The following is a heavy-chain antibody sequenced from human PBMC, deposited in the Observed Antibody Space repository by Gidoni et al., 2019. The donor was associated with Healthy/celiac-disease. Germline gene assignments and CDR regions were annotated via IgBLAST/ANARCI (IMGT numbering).Heavy chain of an antibody. CDR1: GFPFGAYA. CDR3: TRAFWSGYYYYYYGMDV. J-gene: IGHJ6*02. CDR2: SRSKAYGGTT. D-gene: IGHD3-3*01. V-gene: IGHV3-49*05. Sequence: EVQLVESGGGLVTPGRSLRLSCTASGFPFGAYAMGWFRQAPGQGLEWVGFSRSKAYGGTTEYAASVKGRFTISRDDSKSIAYLQMNSLKTEDTAVYYCTRAFWSGYYYYYYGMDVWGQGTTVTVSS.